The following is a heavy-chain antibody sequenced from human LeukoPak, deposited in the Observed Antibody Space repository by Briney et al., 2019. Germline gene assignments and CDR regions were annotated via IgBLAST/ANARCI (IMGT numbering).Heavy chain of an antibody. CDR1: EFTFSSYE. D-gene: IGHD1-14*01. J-gene: IGHJ4*02. CDR3: ARKAGYFDC. Sequence: GGSLRLSCAASEFTFSSYEMNWVRQAPGKGLEYVSAISSNGGSTYYANSVKGRFTISRDNSKNTLYLQMNSLRAEDTAVYYCARKAGYFDCWGQGTLVTVSS. V-gene: IGHV3-64*01. CDR2: ISSNGGST.